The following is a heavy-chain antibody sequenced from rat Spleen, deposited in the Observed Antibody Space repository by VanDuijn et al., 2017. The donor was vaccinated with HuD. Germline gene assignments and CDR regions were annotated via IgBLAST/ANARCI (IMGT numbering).Heavy chain of an antibody. Sequence: EVQLQESGPGLVKPSQSLSLTCSVTGYSITSYYWGWIQKFPGNKMEWMGYISYSGSTSYNPSLKSRVSITRDTSKNQFFLQLNSVTTEETATYYCARGPVDYWGQGVMVTVSS. J-gene: IGHJ2*01. V-gene: IGHV3-1*01. CDR2: ISYSGST. CDR1: GYSITSYY. CDR3: ARGPVDY.